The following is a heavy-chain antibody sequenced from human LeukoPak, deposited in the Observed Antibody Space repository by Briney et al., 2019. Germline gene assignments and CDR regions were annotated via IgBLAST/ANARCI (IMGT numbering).Heavy chain of an antibody. CDR3: VRASIQSSLDF. D-gene: IGHD3-3*02. CDR1: GFTFSSYA. Sequence: GGSLRLSCAASGFTFSSYAMNWVRQAPGKGLEWVSYISSSSSTIYSADSVKGRFTISRDNAKNSLCLEMNSLRADDTAVYYCVRASIQSSLDFWGQGTLVTVSS. V-gene: IGHV3-48*01. CDR2: ISSSSSTI. J-gene: IGHJ4*02.